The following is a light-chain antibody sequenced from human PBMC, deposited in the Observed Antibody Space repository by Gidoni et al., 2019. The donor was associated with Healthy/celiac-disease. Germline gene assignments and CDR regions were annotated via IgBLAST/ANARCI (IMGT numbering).Light chain of an antibody. V-gene: IGKV3-20*01. Sequence: EIVLTQSPGTLSLSPGERATLSCRASQSVSSSYLAWYQQKPGQAPRLLIYVASSRATGIPDRFSCSGSGTDFTLTISRLEPEDFAVYYCQQYGSSLYTFGQGTKLEIK. J-gene: IGKJ2*01. CDR3: QQYGSSLYT. CDR1: QSVSSSY. CDR2: VAS.